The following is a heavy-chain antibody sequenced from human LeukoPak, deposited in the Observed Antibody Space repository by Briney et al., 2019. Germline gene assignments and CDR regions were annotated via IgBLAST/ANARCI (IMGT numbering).Heavy chain of an antibody. V-gene: IGHV3-48*04. CDR2: ISSSSSTI. CDR1: GFTFSNYS. J-gene: IGHJ4*02. CDR3: ARDDYGDYGGGY. D-gene: IGHD4-17*01. Sequence: GGSLRLSCAASGFTFSNYSMNWVRQTPGKGLEWVSSISSSSSTIYYADSVKGRFTISRDNAKNSLYLQMNSLRAEDTAVYYCARDDYGDYGGGYWGQGTLVTVSS.